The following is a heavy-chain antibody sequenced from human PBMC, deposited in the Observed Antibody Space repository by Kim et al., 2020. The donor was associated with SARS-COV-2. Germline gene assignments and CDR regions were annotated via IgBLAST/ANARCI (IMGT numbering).Heavy chain of an antibody. J-gene: IGHJ4*02. D-gene: IGHD6-19*01. V-gene: IGHV3-30*01. CDR3: ARGKPWLVYFDY. Sequence: YADSVKGRFTISRDNSKNTLYLQMNSLRAEDTAVYYCARGKPWLVYFDYWGQGTLVTVSS.